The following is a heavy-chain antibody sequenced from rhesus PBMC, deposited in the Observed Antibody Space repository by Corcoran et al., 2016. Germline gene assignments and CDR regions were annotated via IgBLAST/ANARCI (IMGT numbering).Heavy chain of an antibody. J-gene: IGHJ4*01. V-gene: IGHV3-100*02. Sequence: DVQLVESGGGLVKPGGSLRLSCVASGFTFSSYEMHWVRQAPGKGLEWVSVFSESGGTIYYADAVKGRFTISRDNAKSSLFLQMNSLRAEDTAVYYCTRDLGIAAAGPVYWGQGVLVTVSS. CDR2: FSESGGTI. CDR1: GFTFSSYE. CDR3: TRDLGIAAAGPVY. D-gene: IGHD6S26*01.